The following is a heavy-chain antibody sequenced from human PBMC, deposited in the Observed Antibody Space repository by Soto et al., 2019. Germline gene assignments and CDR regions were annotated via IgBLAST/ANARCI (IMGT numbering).Heavy chain of an antibody. CDR1: GFIFENYG. V-gene: IGHV3-20*04. CDR3: ARGDAGDY. J-gene: IGHJ4*02. D-gene: IGHD3-16*01. Sequence: EVQLVESGGGVVRPGGSLRLSCAASGFIFENYGLSWVRKAPGEGLEWVSGIATTDGSTGYADSVRGRFTISGDNANNSLYVQINSQRAEDTALYSCARGDAGDYWGQGTLVTVSS. CDR2: IATTDGST.